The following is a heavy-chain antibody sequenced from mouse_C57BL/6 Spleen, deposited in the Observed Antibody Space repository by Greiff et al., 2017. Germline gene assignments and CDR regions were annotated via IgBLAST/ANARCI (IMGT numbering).Heavy chain of an antibody. CDR2: SRNKANDYTT. Sequence: EVQWVESGGGLVQSGRSLRLSCATSGFTFSDFYMEWVRQAPGKGLEWIAASRNKANDYTTEYSASVKGRFIVSRDTSQSILYLQMNALRAEDTAIYYCARDATAQATGAMDYWGQGTSVTVSS. CDR3: ARDATAQATGAMDY. D-gene: IGHD3-2*02. V-gene: IGHV7-1*01. J-gene: IGHJ4*01. CDR1: GFTFSDFY.